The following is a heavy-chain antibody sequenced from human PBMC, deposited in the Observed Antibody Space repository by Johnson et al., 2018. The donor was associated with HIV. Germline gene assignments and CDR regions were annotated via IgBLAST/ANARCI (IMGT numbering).Heavy chain of an antibody. CDR3: AKDWGIAAAGTDAFDI. CDR2: ISYDGSNK. CDR1: GFTFSSYA. Sequence: VQLVESGGGVVQPGRSLRLSCAASGFTFSSYAVHWVRQAPGKGLEWVAVISYDGSNKYYADSVKGRFTISRDNSKNTLHLQMNSLSAEDTAVYYCAKDWGIAAAGTDAFDIWGQGTMVTVSS. J-gene: IGHJ3*02. V-gene: IGHV3-30-3*01. D-gene: IGHD6-13*01.